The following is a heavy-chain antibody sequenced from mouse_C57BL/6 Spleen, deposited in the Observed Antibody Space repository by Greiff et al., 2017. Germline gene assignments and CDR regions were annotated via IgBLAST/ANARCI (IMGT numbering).Heavy chain of an antibody. CDR3: ARGAQATSYYFDY. D-gene: IGHD3-2*02. Sequence: QVQLQQSGAELVKPGASVKISCKASGYAFSSYWMNWVKQRPGKGLEWIGQIYPGDGDTNYNGKFKGKATLTADKSSSTAYMQLSSLTSEDSAVYFCARGAQATSYYFDYWGQGTTRTVSS. J-gene: IGHJ2*01. CDR2: IYPGDGDT. CDR1: GYAFSSYW. V-gene: IGHV1-80*01.